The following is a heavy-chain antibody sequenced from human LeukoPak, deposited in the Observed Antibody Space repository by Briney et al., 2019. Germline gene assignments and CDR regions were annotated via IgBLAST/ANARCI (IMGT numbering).Heavy chain of an antibody. Sequence: GGSLRLSCAASGFTVSSNYMSWVRQAPGKGLEWVSVIYSGGSTYYADSVKGRFTISRDNSKNTLYLQMNSLRAEDTAVYYCAREGYYDSSGYPYYYYYGMDVWGQGTMVTVSS. CDR1: GFTVSSNY. V-gene: IGHV3-53*01. J-gene: IGHJ6*02. CDR3: AREGYYDSSGYPYYYYYGMDV. CDR2: IYSGGST. D-gene: IGHD3-22*01.